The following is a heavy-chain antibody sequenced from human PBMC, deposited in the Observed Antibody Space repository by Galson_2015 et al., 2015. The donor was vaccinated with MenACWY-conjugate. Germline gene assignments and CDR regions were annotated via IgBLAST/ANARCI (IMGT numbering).Heavy chain of an antibody. Sequence: SVKVSCKASGYTFNGYGISWVRQAPGQGLEWMGWISANNGDTNFAQKFQGRVTMTTDTSTPTAYMELRSLRSDDTAVYYCARSGGGYNSSWDSHFDYWGQGTLVPVSS. D-gene: IGHD5-12*01. CDR1: GYTFNGYG. CDR2: ISANNGDT. V-gene: IGHV1-18*01. J-gene: IGHJ4*02. CDR3: ARSGGGYNSSWDSHFDY.